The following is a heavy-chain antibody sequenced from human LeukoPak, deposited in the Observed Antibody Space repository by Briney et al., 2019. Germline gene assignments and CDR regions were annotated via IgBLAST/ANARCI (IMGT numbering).Heavy chain of an antibody. J-gene: IGHJ4*02. Sequence: PGGSLRLSCAAPGFTFSTYAMSWVRQAPGKGLEWVAFIRSDGSDKYYANSAKGRFTISRDNSKNTLYLQMNSLRAEDTAVYYCSKDGYRYGYEDYWGQGTLVTVSS. CDR3: SKDGYRYGYEDY. V-gene: IGHV3-30*02. CDR1: GFTFSTYA. CDR2: IRSDGSDK. D-gene: IGHD5-18*01.